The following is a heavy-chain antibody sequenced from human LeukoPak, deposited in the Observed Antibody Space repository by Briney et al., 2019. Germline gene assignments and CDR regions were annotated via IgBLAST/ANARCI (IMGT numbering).Heavy chain of an antibody. Sequence: GGSLRLSCAVSGFTFSGFSMSWVRQAPGKGLEWVAKMNEYGSEIFYVDSVKGRFTISRDNAENSLYLQMNRLRAEDTAVYYCARPRGCGSSRCNNFDYWGQGTLVTVSS. CDR1: GFTFSGFS. J-gene: IGHJ4*02. V-gene: IGHV3-7*01. CDR3: ARPRGCGSSRCNNFDY. D-gene: IGHD2-2*01. CDR2: MNEYGSEI.